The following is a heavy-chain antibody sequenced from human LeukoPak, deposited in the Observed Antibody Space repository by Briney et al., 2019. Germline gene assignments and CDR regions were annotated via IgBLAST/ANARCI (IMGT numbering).Heavy chain of an antibody. CDR1: GYTLTELS. CDR3: ARDASVDTALGYFGY. D-gene: IGHD5-18*01. CDR2: FDPEDGET. J-gene: IGHJ4*02. V-gene: IGHV1-24*01. Sequence: ASVKVSCKVSGYTLTELSMHWVRQAPGKGLEWMGGFDPEDGETIYAQKFQGRVTMTEDTSTDTAYMELSSLRSEDTAVYYCARDASVDTALGYFGYWGQGTLVTVSS.